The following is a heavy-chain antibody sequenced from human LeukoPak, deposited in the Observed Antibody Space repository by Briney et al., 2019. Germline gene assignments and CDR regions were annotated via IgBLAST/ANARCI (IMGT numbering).Heavy chain of an antibody. V-gene: IGHV4-34*01. D-gene: IGHD2-15*01. CDR2: INHSGST. CDR1: GGSFSGYY. Sequence: SETLSLTCAVYGGSFSGYYWSWIRQPPVKGLEWIGEINHSGSTNYNPSLKSRVTISVDTSKNQFSLKLSSVTAADTAVYYCARGRTRYCSGGSCHLWFDPWGQGTLVTVSS. CDR3: ARGRTRYCSGGSCHLWFDP. J-gene: IGHJ5*02.